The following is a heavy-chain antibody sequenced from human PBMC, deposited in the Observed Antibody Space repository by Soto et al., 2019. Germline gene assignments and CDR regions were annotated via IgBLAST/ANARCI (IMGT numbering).Heavy chain of an antibody. Sequence: QVQLVASGGGVVQPGRSLSLSCAASGFILSNYDMHWVRQAPGKGLELVAVFSPDGSKIFYADSVRGRFTISRDLSKITLYLQMNSLRPDDTAVYYCAREVKPEIPFDYLGEGTLVTVSS. V-gene: IGHV3-30*04. D-gene: IGHD2-2*02. CDR3: AREVKPEIPFDY. J-gene: IGHJ4*02. CDR2: FSPDGSKI. CDR1: GFILSNYD.